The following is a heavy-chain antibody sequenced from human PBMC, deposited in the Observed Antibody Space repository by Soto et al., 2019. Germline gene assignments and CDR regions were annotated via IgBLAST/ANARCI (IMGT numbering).Heavy chain of an antibody. CDR2: IYYSGGA. V-gene: IGHV4-39*01. J-gene: IGHJ4*02. CDR3: AIEYYDILTGYFGY. CDR1: GGSISSSSYY. Sequence: PSETLSLTSTVSGGSISSSSYYGGWIRQPPGKGLEVVWSIYYSGGAYYNPSLKSRVTISVDTSKNQFSLKLSSVTAADTAVYYCAIEYYDILTGYFGYWGQGKLVTVSS. D-gene: IGHD3-9*01.